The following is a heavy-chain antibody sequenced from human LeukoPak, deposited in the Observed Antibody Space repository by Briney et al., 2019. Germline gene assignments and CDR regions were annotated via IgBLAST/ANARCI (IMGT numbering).Heavy chain of an antibody. Sequence: GGSLRLSCVASGFTFSIYTMAWVRQVPGGGLEWVSGISGDGVFAYYADSVKGRFAISRDNSRSTVYLHMSSLRAEDTAVYYCAKDFGRNLGGPGSWGRGTLVTVSS. D-gene: IGHD3-10*01. CDR2: ISGDGVFA. J-gene: IGHJ5*02. V-gene: IGHV3-23*01. CDR3: AKDFGRNLGGPGS. CDR1: GFTFSIYT.